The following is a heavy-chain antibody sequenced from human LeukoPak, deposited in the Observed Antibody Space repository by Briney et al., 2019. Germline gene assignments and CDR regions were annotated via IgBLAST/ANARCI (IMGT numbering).Heavy chain of an antibody. V-gene: IGHV4-59*01. D-gene: IGHD3-10*01. Sequence: SETLSLTCTVSGGSISDYYWSWIRQPPGKGLEWIGWIFGSGDFNYNPSLKSRLSISVDTSNNQFSLKLTSATAADTAVYYCARGYLERVDGSGSYYNRPGLTYYYYYYGMDVWGQGTTVTVSS. CDR1: GGSISDYY. J-gene: IGHJ6*02. CDR2: IFGSGDF. CDR3: ARGYLERVDGSGSYYNRPGLTYYYYYYGMDV.